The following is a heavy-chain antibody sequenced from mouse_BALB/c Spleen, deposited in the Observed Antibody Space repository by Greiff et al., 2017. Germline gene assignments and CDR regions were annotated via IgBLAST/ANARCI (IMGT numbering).Heavy chain of an antibody. Sequence: EVQGLESGAELVKPGASVKLSCTASGFNIKDTYMHWVKQRPEQGLEWIGRIDPANGNTKYDPKFQGKATITADTSSNTAYLQLSSLTSEDTAVYYCARSGDYWFAYWGQGTLVTVSA. D-gene: IGHD2-4*01. CDR3: ARSGDYWFAY. V-gene: IGHV14-3*02. CDR1: GFNIKDTY. CDR2: IDPANGNT. J-gene: IGHJ3*01.